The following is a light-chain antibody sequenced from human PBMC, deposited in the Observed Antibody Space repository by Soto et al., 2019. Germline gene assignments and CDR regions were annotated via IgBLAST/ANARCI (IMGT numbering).Light chain of an antibody. J-gene: IGKJ1*01. CDR1: QSVTSN. Sequence: EIVLTQSPVTLSVSPGERATLSCRASQSVTSNLAWYQQKPGQAPRLLIYGASTRATGIPARFSGSWSGTEFTLTISNLQSEDFAIYYCQQFNDWPRTFGQGTKVEIK. V-gene: IGKV3-15*01. CDR3: QQFNDWPRT. CDR2: GAS.